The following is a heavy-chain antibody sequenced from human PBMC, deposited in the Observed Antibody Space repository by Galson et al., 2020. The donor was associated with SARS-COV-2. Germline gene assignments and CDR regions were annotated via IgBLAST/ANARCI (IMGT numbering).Heavy chain of an antibody. V-gene: IGHV3-7*01. D-gene: IGHD6-13*01. CDR2: IKHDGSET. Sequence: GGSLRLSCAGSGFDFSTYWMTWYRQAPGKGLEWVANIKHDGSETYYVESVRGRFAISRDNAKNSIYLQMTSLRVEDTALYYCARTPPVIAEPGVRVYWGQGTLVTVSS. CDR3: ARTPPVIAEPGVRVY. J-gene: IGHJ4*02. CDR1: GFDFSTYW.